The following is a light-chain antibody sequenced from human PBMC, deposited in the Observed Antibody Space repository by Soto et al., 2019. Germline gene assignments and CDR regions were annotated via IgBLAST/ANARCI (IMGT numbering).Light chain of an antibody. CDR2: KAS. J-gene: IGKJ1*01. CDR1: QSISYW. Sequence: DIQMTQSPSTLSASVGDRVTITCRASQSISYWLAWYQQKPGKAPNLLIYKASSFESGVPSRFSGSGYGTEFSLTISSLQPNDFATYYCQQYNNYWTFGQVTKVEIK. V-gene: IGKV1-5*03. CDR3: QQYNNYWT.